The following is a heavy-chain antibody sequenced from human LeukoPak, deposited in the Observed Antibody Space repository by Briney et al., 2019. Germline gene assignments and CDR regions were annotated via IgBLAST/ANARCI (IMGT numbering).Heavy chain of an antibody. D-gene: IGHD1-26*01. CDR3: ARVRGATTIAEADY. V-gene: IGHV3-11*04. CDR1: GFTFSGYY. Sequence: GGSLRLSCAASGFTFSGYYMNWIRQAPGKGLEWVSHISSSGSTIYYADSVKGRFTIPRDNAKNSLYLQMNSLRAEDTAVYYCARVRGATTIAEADYWGQGTLVTVSS. J-gene: IGHJ4*02. CDR2: ISSSGSTI.